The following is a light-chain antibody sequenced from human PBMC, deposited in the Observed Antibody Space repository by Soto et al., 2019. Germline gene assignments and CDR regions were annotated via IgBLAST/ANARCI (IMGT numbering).Light chain of an antibody. J-gene: IGLJ3*02. V-gene: IGLV2-14*01. Sequence: QSALTQPASVSGSPGQSITISCIGTSSDIGAYNYVSWYQQHPGKVPKLMIYEVTNRPSGLSNRFSGSKSGNTASLTISGLQAEDEADFFCCSYAGNGAWVFGGGTKLTVL. CDR1: SSDIGAYNY. CDR2: EVT. CDR3: CSYAGNGAWV.